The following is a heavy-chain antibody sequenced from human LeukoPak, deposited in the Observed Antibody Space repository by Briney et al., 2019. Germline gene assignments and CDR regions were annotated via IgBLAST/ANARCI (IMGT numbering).Heavy chain of an antibody. J-gene: IGHJ4*02. D-gene: IGHD2-2*01. CDR1: GYTFTSYY. CDR2: INPNSGGT. CDR3: ARERVRDIVVVPAVIDY. Sequence: ASVKVSCKASGYTFTSYYMHWVRHTPGQGLECMGWINPNSGGTNYAQKFQGWVTMTRDTSISTAYMELSRLRSDDTAVYYCARERVRDIVVVPAVIDYWGQGTLVTVSS. V-gene: IGHV1-2*04.